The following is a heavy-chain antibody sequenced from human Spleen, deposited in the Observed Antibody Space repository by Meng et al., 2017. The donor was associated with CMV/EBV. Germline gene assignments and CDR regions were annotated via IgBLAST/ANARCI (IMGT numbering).Heavy chain of an antibody. J-gene: IGHJ4*02. CDR3: ARSYRYTGYFDY. D-gene: IGHD5-18*01. CDR2: IFYTGST. Sequence: SETLSLTCTVSGGSVSSGSYYWSWIRQPPGKGLGWIAYIFYTGSTNHNPSLKSRVTISIDTSKNQFSLNLNSVTAADTAVYYCARSYRYTGYFDYWGQGMLVTVSS. V-gene: IGHV4-61*01. CDR1: GGSVSSGSYY.